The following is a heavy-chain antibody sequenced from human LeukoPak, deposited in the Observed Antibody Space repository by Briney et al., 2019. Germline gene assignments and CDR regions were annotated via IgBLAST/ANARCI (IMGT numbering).Heavy chain of an antibody. V-gene: IGHV5-51*01. D-gene: IGHD2-15*01. CDR1: GYSFTSYW. Sequence: GESLKISCKGSGYSFTSYWIGWVRQMPGKGLEWMGIIYPGDSDTRYSPSFQGQVTISADKSISTAYLQWSSLKASDTAMYYCVSPISGYHYGMDVWGKGTTVTVSS. J-gene: IGHJ6*04. CDR2: IYPGDSDT. CDR3: VSPISGYHYGMDV.